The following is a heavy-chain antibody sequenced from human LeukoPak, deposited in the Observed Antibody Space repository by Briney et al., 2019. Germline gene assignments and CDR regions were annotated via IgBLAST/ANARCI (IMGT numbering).Heavy chain of an antibody. D-gene: IGHD3-10*02. CDR1: GFTFSNYD. CDR2: ISSSGSTI. V-gene: IGHV3-48*03. J-gene: IGHJ6*04. Sequence: GGSLRLSCAASGFTFSNYDMNWVRQAPGKWLEWVSYISSSGSTIYYAASVKGRFTIYRDNAKNSLYLQMNSLRAEDTAVYYCAELGITMIGGVWGKGTTVTISS. CDR3: AELGITMIGGV.